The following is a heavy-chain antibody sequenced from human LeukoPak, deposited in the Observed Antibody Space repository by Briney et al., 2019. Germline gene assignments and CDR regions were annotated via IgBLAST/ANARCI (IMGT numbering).Heavy chain of an antibody. CDR1: GGSFSGYY. CDR3: ARGYGSGSYFGY. CDR2: INHSGST. D-gene: IGHD3-10*01. Sequence: PSETLSLTCAVYGGSFSGYYWSWIRQPPGKGLEWIGEINHSGSTNYNPSLKSRVTISVDTSKNQFSLKLSSVTAADTAVYYCARGYGSGSYFGYWSQGTLVTVSS. V-gene: IGHV4-34*01. J-gene: IGHJ4*02.